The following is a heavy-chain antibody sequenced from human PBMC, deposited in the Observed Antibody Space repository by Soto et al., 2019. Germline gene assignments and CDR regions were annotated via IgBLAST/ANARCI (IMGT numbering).Heavy chain of an antibody. J-gene: IGHJ5*02. CDR1: GGSISSGGYY. D-gene: IGHD6-13*01. CDR2: IYYSGST. V-gene: IGHV4-31*02. Sequence: SETLSLTCTVSGGSISSGGYYWSWIRQHPGKGLEWIGYIYYSGSTYYNPSLKSRVTISVDTSKNQFSLKLSSVTAADTAVYYCARSLPIAAAGTDWFDPWGQGTLVTVSS. CDR3: ARSLPIAAAGTDWFDP.